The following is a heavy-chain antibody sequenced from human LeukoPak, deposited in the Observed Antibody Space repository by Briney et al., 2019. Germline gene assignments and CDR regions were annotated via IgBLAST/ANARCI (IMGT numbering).Heavy chain of an antibody. CDR1: GGSISSGAYC. Sequence: SETLSLTCTVSGGSISSGAYCWSWIRQRPGKGLEWIGYMYYDGSTYSNPSLKSRLTISVDASKNQFSLKLSSVTAADTAVYYCARGPYYDFWSGYPYMDVWGKGTTVTVSS. D-gene: IGHD3-3*01. CDR2: MYYDGST. J-gene: IGHJ6*03. CDR3: ARGPYYDFWSGYPYMDV. V-gene: IGHV4-31*03.